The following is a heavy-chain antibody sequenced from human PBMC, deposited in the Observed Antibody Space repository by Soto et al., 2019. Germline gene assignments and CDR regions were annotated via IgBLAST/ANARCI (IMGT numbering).Heavy chain of an antibody. J-gene: IGHJ6*02. Sequence: GASVKVSFKASGYTFTSYGISWLRQAPGQGLEWMGWISAYNGDTNYAQKLQGRVTMTTDTSTSRAYMELRSLRSDDTAVYYCARVDCSSASCSRGHYYYYGMDVWGQGTTVTVSS. D-gene: IGHD2-2*01. CDR3: ARVDCSSASCSRGHYYYYGMDV. CDR1: GYTFTSYG. V-gene: IGHV1-18*04. CDR2: ISAYNGDT.